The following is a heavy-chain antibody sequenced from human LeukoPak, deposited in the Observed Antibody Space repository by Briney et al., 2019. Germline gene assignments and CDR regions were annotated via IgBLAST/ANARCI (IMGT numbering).Heavy chain of an antibody. J-gene: IGHJ4*02. CDR2: IYYSGST. CDR1: GGSISSSSYY. Sequence: SETLSLTCTVSGGSISSSSYYWGWIRQPPGKGLEWIGSIYYSGSTYYNPPLKSRVTISVDTSKNQFSLKLSSVTAADTAVYYCARDENTVTTLWGQGTLVTVSS. D-gene: IGHD4-17*01. V-gene: IGHV4-39*07. CDR3: ARDENTVTTL.